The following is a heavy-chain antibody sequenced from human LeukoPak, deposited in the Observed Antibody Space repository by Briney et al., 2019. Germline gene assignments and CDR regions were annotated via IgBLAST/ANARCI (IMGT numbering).Heavy chain of an antibody. Sequence: GRSLRLSCAASGFTFSSYAMHWVRQAPGKGLEWVAVISYDGSNKYYADSVKGRFTISRDNSKNTLYLQMNSLRAEDTAVYYCARDGGGYYQYLPYYFDYWGQGTLVTVSS. J-gene: IGHJ4*02. CDR1: GFTFSSYA. V-gene: IGHV3-30-3*01. D-gene: IGHD3-22*01. CDR3: ARDGGGYYQYLPYYFDY. CDR2: ISYDGSNK.